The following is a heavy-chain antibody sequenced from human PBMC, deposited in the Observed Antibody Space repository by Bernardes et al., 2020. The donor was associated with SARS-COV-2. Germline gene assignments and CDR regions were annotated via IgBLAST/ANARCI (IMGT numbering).Heavy chain of an antibody. CDR2: ISSSGTTI. J-gene: IGHJ4*02. D-gene: IGHD3-10*01. Sequence: GGSLRLSCAASGFTFSDYYMSWIRQAPGKGLEWVSYISSSGTTIYYADSVKGRFTISRDNAKNSLYLQMNSLRAEDTAVYYCARDLPPVRFDYWGQGTLVTVSS. V-gene: IGHV3-11*01. CDR1: GFTFSDYY. CDR3: ARDLPPVRFDY.